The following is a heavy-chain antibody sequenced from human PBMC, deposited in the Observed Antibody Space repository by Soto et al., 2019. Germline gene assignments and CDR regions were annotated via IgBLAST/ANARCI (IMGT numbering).Heavy chain of an antibody. Sequence: QVQLVESGGGVVQPGRSLRLSCAASGFTFSSYGMHWVRQAPGKGLEWVAVIWYDGSNKYYADSVKGRFTISRDNSKNTLYLQMNSLRAEDTALYYCARDSSGYYVYYYGMDVWGQGTTVTVSS. J-gene: IGHJ6*02. CDR2: IWYDGSNK. CDR1: GFTFSSYG. CDR3: ARDSSGYYVYYYGMDV. V-gene: IGHV3-33*01. D-gene: IGHD3-22*01.